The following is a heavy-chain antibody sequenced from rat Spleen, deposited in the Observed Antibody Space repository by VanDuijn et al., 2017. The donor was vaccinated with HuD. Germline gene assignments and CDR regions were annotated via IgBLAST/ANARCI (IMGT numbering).Heavy chain of an antibody. J-gene: IGHJ2*01. CDR3: SRHTGDFDY. Sequence: EVQLVESGGGLVQPGRSMKLSCAALGFTFKNFYMAWVLQAPTKGLEWVASISPGGATIYYRDSVKGRFTISRDNAKSSLYLQMDSLRSEDTAPYYCSRHTGDFDYWGQGVMVTVSS. D-gene: IGHD1-1*01. CDR1: GFTFKNFY. V-gene: IGHV5-25*01. CDR2: ISPGGATI.